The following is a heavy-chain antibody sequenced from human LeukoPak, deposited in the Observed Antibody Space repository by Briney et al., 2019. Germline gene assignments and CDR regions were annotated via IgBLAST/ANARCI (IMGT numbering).Heavy chain of an antibody. CDR2: ISSSSGYI. D-gene: IGHD6-19*01. CDR1: GFTFSSYE. J-gene: IGHJ4*02. V-gene: IGHV3-21*01. Sequence: PGGSLRLSCAASGFTFSSYEMNWVRQAPGKGLEWVSSISSSSGYIYYADSVRARFTISRVNAKNSLYLQMNSLRAEDTAVYYCVRRVTYTSADFDYWGQGTLVTVSS. CDR3: VRRVTYTSADFDY.